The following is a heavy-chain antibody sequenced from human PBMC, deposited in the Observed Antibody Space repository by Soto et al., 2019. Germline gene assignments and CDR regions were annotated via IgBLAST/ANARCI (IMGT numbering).Heavy chain of an antibody. V-gene: IGHV3-53*01. J-gene: IGHJ4*02. CDR2: IYSGGRT. CDR3: ARDTSGCDSGVYTH. D-gene: IGHD5-12*01. CDR1: GFTVSSNY. Sequence: PGGSLRLSCAASGFTVSSNYMSWVRQAPGKGLEWVSVIYSGGRTYYADSVKGRFTISRDNSKNTLYLQMNSLRAEDTAVYYCARDTSGCDSGVYTHWGQGTLVTVSS.